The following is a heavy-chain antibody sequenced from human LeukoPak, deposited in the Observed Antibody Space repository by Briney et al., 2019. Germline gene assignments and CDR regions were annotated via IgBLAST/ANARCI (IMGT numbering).Heavy chain of an antibody. CDR2: IYSGGST. Sequence: GGSLRLSCAASGFIISSNYMSWVRQAPGKGLEWVSVIYSGGSTYYADSVKGRFTISRDNSKNTLYLQMNSLRAEDTAVYYCARDPVGSGWFDCWGQGTLVTVSS. CDR3: ARDPVGSGWFDC. J-gene: IGHJ5*01. CDR1: GFIISSNY. D-gene: IGHD6-19*01. V-gene: IGHV3-53*01.